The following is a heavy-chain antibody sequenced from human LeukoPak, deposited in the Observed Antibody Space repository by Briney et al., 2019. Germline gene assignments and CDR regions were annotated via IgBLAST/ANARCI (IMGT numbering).Heavy chain of an antibody. CDR1: GFTVSSNY. V-gene: IGHV3-53*01. J-gene: IGHJ5*02. CDR2: IYSGGST. CDR3: ARLFKVVPAAIHT. Sequence: GGSLRLSCAASGFTVSSNYMSWVREAPGKGLEWVSDIYSGGSTYYADSVKCRFTISRDNSKNTLYLQMNSLRAEDTAVYYCARLFKVVPAAIHTWGQGTLATVSS. D-gene: IGHD2-2*01.